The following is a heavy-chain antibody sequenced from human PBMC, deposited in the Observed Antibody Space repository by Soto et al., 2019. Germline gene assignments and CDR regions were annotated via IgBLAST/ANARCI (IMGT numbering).Heavy chain of an antibody. CDR1: GGSISSGGYY. CDR2: IYYSGRP. J-gene: IGHJ4*02. D-gene: IGHD3-10*01. V-gene: IGHV4-31*03. CDR3: ARGGALLWFGELSPAYFDY. Sequence: SETLSLTCTVSGGSISSGGYYWSWIRQHPGKGLEWIGYIYYSGRPYYNPSLKSRVTISVDTSKNQFSLKLSSVTAADTAVYYCARGGALLWFGELSPAYFDYWGQGTLVTVSS.